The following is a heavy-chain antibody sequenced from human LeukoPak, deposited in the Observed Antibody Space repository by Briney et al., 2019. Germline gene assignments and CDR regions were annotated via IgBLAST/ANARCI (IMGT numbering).Heavy chain of an antibody. V-gene: IGHV3-74*01. CDR3: AKAAIRYTTRWNNFDY. CDR2: INSDGINT. Sequence: GGSLRLSCAASGFTFSNYWMHWVRQAPGKGLVWVSRINSDGINTSYADSVKGRFTISRDNAKNTLNLQMNSLRAEDSAFYYCAKAAIRYTTRWNNFDYWGQGTLVTVSS. CDR1: GFTFSNYW. D-gene: IGHD2-2*02. J-gene: IGHJ4*02.